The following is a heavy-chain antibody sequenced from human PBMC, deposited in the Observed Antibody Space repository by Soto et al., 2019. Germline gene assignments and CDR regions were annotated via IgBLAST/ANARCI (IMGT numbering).Heavy chain of an antibody. V-gene: IGHV4-34*01. Sequence: SETLSLTCAVYGGSFSGYYWSWIRQPPGKGLEWIGEISHSGSTNYNPSLKSRVTISVDTSKNQFSLKLSSVTAADTAVYYCARGYTRLRDCSGGSCYSSYYYGMDVWGQGTTVTVSS. D-gene: IGHD2-15*01. CDR1: GGSFSGYY. CDR3: ARGYTRLRDCSGGSCYSSYYYGMDV. J-gene: IGHJ6*02. CDR2: ISHSGST.